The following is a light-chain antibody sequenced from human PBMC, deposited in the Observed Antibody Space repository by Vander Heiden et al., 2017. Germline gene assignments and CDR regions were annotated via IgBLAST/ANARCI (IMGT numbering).Light chain of an antibody. CDR3: QQSYSTPRT. CDR1: QSISSY. J-gene: IGKJ1*01. CDR2: AAS. Sequence: DIQMTQSPSSLSASVGARVTITCRASQSISSYLNWYQQKPGKAPKLLYYAASSLRRGVPSRFSGSGSGTDFTLTISSLQPEDVATYYCQQSYSTPRTFGQGTKVEIK. V-gene: IGKV1-39*01.